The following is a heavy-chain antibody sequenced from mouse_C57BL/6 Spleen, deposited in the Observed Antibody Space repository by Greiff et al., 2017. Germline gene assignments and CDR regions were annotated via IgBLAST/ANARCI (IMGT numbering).Heavy chain of an antibody. CDR2: IDPSDSST. D-gene: IGHD1-1*01. V-gene: IGHV1-59*01. J-gene: IGHJ2*01. CDR1: GYTFTSYW. Sequence: QVQLQQPGAELVRPGTSVKLSCKASGYTFTSYWMHWVKQRPGQGLEWIGVIDPSDSSTNYNQKFKGKATLTVDTSSSTAYMQLSSLTSEDSAVYYCARWRDDYGSTLFDYWGQGTTLTVSS. CDR3: ARWRDDYGSTLFDY.